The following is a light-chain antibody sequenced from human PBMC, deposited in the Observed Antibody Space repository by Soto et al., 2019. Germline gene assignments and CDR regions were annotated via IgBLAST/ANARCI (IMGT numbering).Light chain of an antibody. J-gene: IGKJ5*01. CDR2: DAS. Sequence: EIVLTQSPATLSLSPGERATLSCRASQSVSSYLAWYQQKPGQAPRLLIYDASNRATGIPARFSGSGSGTDFPLTNRRREPEGFGGFFLQQANQWAPITLGQGTRLEIK. CDR3: QQANQWAPIT. V-gene: IGKV3-11*01. CDR1: QSVSSY.